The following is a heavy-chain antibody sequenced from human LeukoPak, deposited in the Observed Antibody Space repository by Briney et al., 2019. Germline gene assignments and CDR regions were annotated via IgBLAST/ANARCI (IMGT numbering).Heavy chain of an antibody. Sequence: ASVQVSCKASGYIFTNYYIHWVRQAPGQGLEWMGIINPSGGSTNYAQKFQGRVTMTRDMSTTTVYMELSSLRSEDTAVYYCARPRSGGTLSFDYWGQGTLATVSS. CDR3: ARPRSGGTLSFDY. V-gene: IGHV1-46*01. J-gene: IGHJ4*02. D-gene: IGHD2-15*01. CDR1: GYIFTNYY. CDR2: INPSGGST.